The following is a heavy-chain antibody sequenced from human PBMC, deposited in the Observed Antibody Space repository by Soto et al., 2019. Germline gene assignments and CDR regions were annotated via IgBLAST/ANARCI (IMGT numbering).Heavy chain of an antibody. CDR1: GFMFDDYG. D-gene: IGHD3-3*01. CDR3: ARFLSGNSYDYMDV. V-gene: IGHV3-20*01. Sequence: GGSLRLSCAASGFMFDDYGMSWVRQAPGKGLEWVSGINCSGGSTNYADSVKGRFTISRDNSKNTLYLQMNSLRAEDTASYHCARFLSGNSYDYMDVWGKGTTVTVSS. CDR2: INCSGGST. J-gene: IGHJ6*03.